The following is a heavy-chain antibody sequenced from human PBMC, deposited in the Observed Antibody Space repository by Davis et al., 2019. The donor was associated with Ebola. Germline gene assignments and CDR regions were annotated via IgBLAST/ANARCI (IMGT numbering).Heavy chain of an antibody. J-gene: IGHJ6*02. Sequence: AASVKVSCKASGYTFTSYGISWVRQAPGQGLEWMGWISAYNGNTNYAQKLQGRVTMTTDTSTSTAYMELRSLRSEDTAVYYCAVNSGSYYPHYYYGMDVWGQGTTVTVSS. CDR1: GYTFTSYG. CDR3: AVNSGSYYPHYYYGMDV. D-gene: IGHD1-26*01. V-gene: IGHV1-18*01. CDR2: ISAYNGNT.